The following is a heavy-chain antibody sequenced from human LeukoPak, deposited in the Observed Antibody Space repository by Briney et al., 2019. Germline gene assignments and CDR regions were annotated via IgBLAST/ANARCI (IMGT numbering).Heavy chain of an antibody. V-gene: IGHV3-21*05. CDR1: GFTFSSYS. J-gene: IGHJ4*02. Sequence: GGPLRLSCVASGFTFSSYSFNWARQAPGKGLEWVAYISTGTSFIYHVDSVKGRFTIFRDNAKNSLYLQMNSLRVEDTAVYYCARDGRGYSYGPLDYWGQGTLVTVSS. D-gene: IGHD5-18*01. CDR2: ISTGTSFI. CDR3: ARDGRGYSYGPLDY.